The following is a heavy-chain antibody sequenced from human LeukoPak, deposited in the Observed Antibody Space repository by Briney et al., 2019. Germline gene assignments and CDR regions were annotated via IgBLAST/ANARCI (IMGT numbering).Heavy chain of an antibody. D-gene: IGHD3-10*01. CDR3: ARGGYYGSGNDFRFDP. V-gene: IGHV4-59*13. Sequence: SETLSLTCTVSGGSIRSYYWSWIRQPPGKRLEWIGYIDYSGYTNYNPSLKSRVTISVDTSKNQFSLKLTSVTAADTAVYFCARGGYYGSGNDFRFDPWGQGTLVTVSS. CDR1: GGSIRSYY. J-gene: IGHJ5*02. CDR2: IDYSGYT.